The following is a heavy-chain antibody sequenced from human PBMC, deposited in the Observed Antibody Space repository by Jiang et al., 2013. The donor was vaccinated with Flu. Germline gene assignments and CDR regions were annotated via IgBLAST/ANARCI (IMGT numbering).Heavy chain of an antibody. CDR3: ARSSRGYSGHDSDY. CDR2: IYWDNDK. Sequence: NPTQTLTLTCTFSGFSLSTSGVGXGWIRQPPGKALEWLALIYWDNDKRYSPSLKTRLTISKDTSKNQVVLTMTNMDPVDTATYYCARSSRGYSGHDSDYWGQGTLVTVSS. CDR1: GFSLSTSGVG. D-gene: IGHD5-12*01. J-gene: IGHJ4*02. V-gene: IGHV2-5*02.